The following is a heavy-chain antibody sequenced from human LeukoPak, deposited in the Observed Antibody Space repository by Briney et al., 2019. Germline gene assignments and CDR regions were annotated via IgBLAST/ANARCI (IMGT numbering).Heavy chain of an antibody. D-gene: IGHD5-18*01. Sequence: PSETLSLTCTVSGGSISSGPYYWGWIRQPPGKGLEWIGNIYYGENTYYNPSLKSRVTISIDTSKNQFYLKLSSVTAADTAVYYCAREGRGGYSYGMNWFDPWGQGTLVTVSS. CDR2: IYYGENT. V-gene: IGHV4-39*07. J-gene: IGHJ5*02. CDR3: AREGRGGYSYGMNWFDP. CDR1: GGSISSGPYY.